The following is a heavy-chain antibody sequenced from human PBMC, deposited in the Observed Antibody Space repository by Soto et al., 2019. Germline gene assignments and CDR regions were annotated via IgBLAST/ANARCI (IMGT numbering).Heavy chain of an antibody. CDR2: FDPEDGET. Sequence: WASVKVSCKVSGYTLTELSMHWVRQAPGKGLEWMGGFDPEDGETIYAQKFQGRVTMTEDTSTDTAYMELSSLRSEDTAVYYCATLPVAWGQTTNDYWGQGTLVTVSS. CDR1: GYTLTELS. V-gene: IGHV1-24*01. CDR3: ATLPVAWGQTTNDY. D-gene: IGHD6-19*01. J-gene: IGHJ4*02.